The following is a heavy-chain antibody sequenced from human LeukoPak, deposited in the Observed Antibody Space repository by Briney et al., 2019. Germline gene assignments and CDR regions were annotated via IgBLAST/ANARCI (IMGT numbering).Heavy chain of an antibody. D-gene: IGHD4-11*01. J-gene: IGHJ6*02. Sequence: SETLSLTCAVYGGSFSGYYWSWIRQPPGKGLEWIGEINHSGSTNYDPSLKSRVTISVDTSKNQFSLKLSSVTAADTAVYYCARGRTTETTFYYYYHGMDVWGQGTTVTVSS. CDR3: ARGRTTETTFYYYYHGMDV. CDR1: GGSFSGYY. CDR2: INHSGST. V-gene: IGHV4-34*01.